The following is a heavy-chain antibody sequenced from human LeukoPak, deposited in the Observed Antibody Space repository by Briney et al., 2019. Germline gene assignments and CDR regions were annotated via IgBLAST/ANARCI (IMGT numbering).Heavy chain of an antibody. CDR2: INHSGST. V-gene: IGHV4-34*01. J-gene: IGHJ6*04. CDR1: GGSFSGYY. D-gene: IGHD2-2*01. Sequence: SETLSLTCAVYGGSFSGYYWSWIRQPPGKGLEWIGEINHSGSTNYNPSLKRRVTISVDTSKNQFSLKLSSVTAADTAVYYCARGRGYCSSTSCYRLYYYYYGMDVWGKGTTVTVSS. CDR3: ARGRGYCSSTSCYRLYYYYYGMDV.